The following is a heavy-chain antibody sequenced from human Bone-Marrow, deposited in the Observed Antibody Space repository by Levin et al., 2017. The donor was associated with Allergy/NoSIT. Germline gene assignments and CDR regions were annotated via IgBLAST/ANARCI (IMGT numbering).Heavy chain of an antibody. D-gene: IGHD3-9*01. Sequence: GGSLRLSCAASGFTFSSYAMHWVRQAPGKGLEWVAVISYDGSNKYYADSVKGRFTISRDNSKNTLYLQMNSLRAEDTAVYYCARNDIVTGYLTFDYWGQGTLVTVSS. V-gene: IGHV3-30-3*01. CDR2: ISYDGSNK. CDR3: ARNDIVTGYLTFDY. J-gene: IGHJ4*02. CDR1: GFTFSSYA.